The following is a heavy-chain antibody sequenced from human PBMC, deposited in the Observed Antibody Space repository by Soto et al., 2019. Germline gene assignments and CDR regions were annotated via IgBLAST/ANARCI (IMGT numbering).Heavy chain of an antibody. V-gene: IGHV1-3*04. D-gene: IGHD6-13*01. Sequence: QVQLVQSGAEVKKPGASVKVSCKTSGYTFTSYAMHWVRQAPGQRLEWMGWINTGNGNTRFSQNFQGRVTITRDTSASTAYMELSSLRSEDTAVYYRARDPGGSSWYGAYWGQGTLVTVSS. CDR2: INTGNGNT. CDR3: ARDPGGSSWYGAY. J-gene: IGHJ4*02. CDR1: GYTFTSYA.